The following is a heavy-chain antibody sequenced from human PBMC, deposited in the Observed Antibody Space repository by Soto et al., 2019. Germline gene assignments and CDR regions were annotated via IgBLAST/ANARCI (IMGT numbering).Heavy chain of an antibody. CDR3: TKGRSDDSIFDN. V-gene: IGHV3-23*01. J-gene: IGHJ4*02. CDR1: GFTFMSDA. Sequence: PGGSLRLSCVASGFTFMSDAMTWVRQAPGKGLEWVSRIGRSGTYYADSVKGRFTISRDNSKNTVYLQMNSLRAEDTAVYYCTKGRSDDSIFDNWGQGTLATVSS. D-gene: IGHD3-22*01. CDR2: IGRSGT.